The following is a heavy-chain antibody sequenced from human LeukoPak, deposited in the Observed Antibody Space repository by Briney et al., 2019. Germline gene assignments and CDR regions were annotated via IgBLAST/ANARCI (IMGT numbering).Heavy chain of an antibody. D-gene: IGHD2-15*01. Sequence: GGSLRLYCAVSGFTVSSNYMSWGRQAPGKGLEWVSVIYSGGSTYYADSVKGRFTISRDNSKNTLYLQMNSLRAEDTAVYYCASDQRGCSGGSCYSRAFDIWGQGTMVTASS. CDR2: IYSGGST. V-gene: IGHV3-53*01. CDR1: GFTVSSNY. CDR3: ASDQRGCSGGSCYSRAFDI. J-gene: IGHJ3*02.